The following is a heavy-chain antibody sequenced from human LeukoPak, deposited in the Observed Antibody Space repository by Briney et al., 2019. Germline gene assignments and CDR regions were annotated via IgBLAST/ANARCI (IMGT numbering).Heavy chain of an antibody. V-gene: IGHV1-69*04. J-gene: IGHJ6*03. CDR1: GGTFSSYA. Sequence: GSSVKVSCKASGGTFSSYAISWVRQAPGQGLEWMGRIIPILGIANYAQKFQGRVTITADKSTSTAYMELSSLRSEDTAVYYCARGVEVGTTSDYYYYMDVWGKGTTVTVSS. CDR2: IIPILGIA. D-gene: IGHD1-26*01. CDR3: ARGVEVGTTSDYYYYMDV.